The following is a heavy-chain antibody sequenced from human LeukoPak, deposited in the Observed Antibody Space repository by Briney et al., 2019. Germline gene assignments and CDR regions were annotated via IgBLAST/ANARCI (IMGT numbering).Heavy chain of an antibody. V-gene: IGHV3-23*01. D-gene: IGHD4-17*01. Sequence: GGSLRLFCAASGFTFSSYAMSWVRQAPGKGLEWVSGISGSGGSTYYADSVKGRFTISRDNSKNTLYLQMSSLRAEDTAVYYCAKGSTVTTYGWGVDYWGQGTLVTASS. CDR1: GFTFSSYA. CDR3: AKGSTVTTYGWGVDY. J-gene: IGHJ4*02. CDR2: ISGSGGST.